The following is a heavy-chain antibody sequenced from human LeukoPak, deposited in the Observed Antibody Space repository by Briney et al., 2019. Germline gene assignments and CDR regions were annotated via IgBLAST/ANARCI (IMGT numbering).Heavy chain of an antibody. Sequence: GGSLRLSCAASGFTLGRYVMSWVRQAPGKGLEWVSSISAGGHNTYYADSVKGRFTISRDISKNTLYLQMDSLRDEDTGVYYCARGITGMAFFDYWGQGTLVTVSS. D-gene: IGHD3-16*01. CDR1: GFTLGRYV. J-gene: IGHJ4*02. V-gene: IGHV3-23*01. CDR2: ISAGGHNT. CDR3: ARGITGMAFFDY.